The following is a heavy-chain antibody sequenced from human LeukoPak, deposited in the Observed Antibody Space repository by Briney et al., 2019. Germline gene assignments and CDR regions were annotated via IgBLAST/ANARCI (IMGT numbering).Heavy chain of an antibody. CDR3: ARGVATIGGHYFDY. CDR1: GGTFSSDA. D-gene: IGHD5-12*01. CDR2: IIPILGIA. Sequence: SVKVSCKASGGTFSSDAISWVRQAPGQGLEWMGGIIPILGIANYAQKFQGRVTITADKSTSTAYVELSSLRSEDTAVYYCARGVATIGGHYFDYWGQGTLVTVSS. V-gene: IGHV1-69*10. J-gene: IGHJ4*02.